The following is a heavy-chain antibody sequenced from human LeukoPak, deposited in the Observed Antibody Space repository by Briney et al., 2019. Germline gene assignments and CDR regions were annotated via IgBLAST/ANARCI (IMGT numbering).Heavy chain of an antibody. CDR2: ISDSGANT. CDR1: GFTFSSYS. J-gene: IGHJ5*02. CDR3: ARDGSIAVKNWFDP. D-gene: IGHD6-19*01. V-gene: IGHV3-23*01. Sequence: GGSLRLSCAASGFTFSSYSMSWVRQAPGKGLEWVSIISDSGANTYYADSVRGRFTISRDNSKNTLYLQMNSMRAEDTAVYYCARDGSIAVKNWFDPWGQGTLVTVSS.